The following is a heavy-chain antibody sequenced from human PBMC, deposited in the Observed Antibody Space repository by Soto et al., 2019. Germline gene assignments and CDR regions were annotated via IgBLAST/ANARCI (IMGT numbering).Heavy chain of an antibody. V-gene: IGHV3-11*06. Sequence: GGSLRLSCAASGFTFSDYYMSWIRQAPGKGLEWVSYISSSSSYTNYADSVKGRFTISRDNAKNSLYLQMNSLRAEDTAVYYCVGYCSSTSCHDAFDIWGQGTMVTV. CDR3: VGYCSSTSCHDAFDI. D-gene: IGHD2-2*01. CDR2: ISSSSSYT. CDR1: GFTFSDYY. J-gene: IGHJ3*02.